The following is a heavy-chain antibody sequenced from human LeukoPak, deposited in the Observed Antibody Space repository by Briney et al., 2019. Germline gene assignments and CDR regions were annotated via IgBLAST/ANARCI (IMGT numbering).Heavy chain of an antibody. CDR1: GFTFSSYT. CDR3: AREYYYDSSGPYYFDY. CDR2: ISSSSTYI. D-gene: IGHD3-22*01. J-gene: IGHJ4*02. V-gene: IGHV3-21*01. Sequence: PGGSLRLSCAASGFTFSSYTMNWVRQAPGKGLEWVSSISSSSTYINYADSVKGRFTISRDNAKNTLYLQMNSLRAEDTAVYYCAREYYYDSSGPYYFDYWGQGTLVTVSS.